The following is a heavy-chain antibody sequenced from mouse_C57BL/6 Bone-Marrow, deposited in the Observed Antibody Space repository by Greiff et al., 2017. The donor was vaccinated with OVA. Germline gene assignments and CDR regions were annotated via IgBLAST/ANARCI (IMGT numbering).Heavy chain of an antibody. CDR2: IHPSDSDT. CDR3: AIPYYGTWFAY. Sequence: VQLQQPGAELVKPGASVKVSCKASGYTFTSYWMHWVKQRPGQGLEWIGRIHPSDSDTNYNQKFKGKATLTVDQSTSTAYMQLSSLTSEDSAVYYCAIPYYGTWFAYWGQGTLVTVSA. V-gene: IGHV1-74*01. CDR1: GYTFTSYW. J-gene: IGHJ3*01. D-gene: IGHD2-10*01.